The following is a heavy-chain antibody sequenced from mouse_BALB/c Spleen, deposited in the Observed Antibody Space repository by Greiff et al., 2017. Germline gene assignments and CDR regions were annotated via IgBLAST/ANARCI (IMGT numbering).Heavy chain of an antibody. CDR2: ISTYYGDA. Sequence: QVQLKESGAELVRPGVSVKISCKGSGYTFTDYAMHWVKQSHAKSLEWIGVISTYYGDASYNQKFKGKATMTVDKSSSTAYMELARLTSEDSAIYYCARQLGSPYWGQGTLVTVSA. D-gene: IGHD3-1*01. V-gene: IGHV1S137*01. J-gene: IGHJ3*01. CDR3: ARQLGSPY. CDR1: GYTFTDYA.